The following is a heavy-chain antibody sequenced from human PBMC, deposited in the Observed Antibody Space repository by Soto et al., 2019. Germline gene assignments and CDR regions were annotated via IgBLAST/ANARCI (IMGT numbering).Heavy chain of an antibody. CDR1: GGSISSGGYY. J-gene: IGHJ5*02. Sequence: QVQLQESGPGLVKPSQTLSLTCTVSGGSISSGGYYWSWIRQHPGKGLEWIGYISNSGSTYYNPSLQSRGTIAADPSQTQFSLKLSSVTAADPAVYYCARVPAPWGQGTLVTVSS. CDR2: ISNSGST. CDR3: ARVPAP. V-gene: IGHV4-31*03.